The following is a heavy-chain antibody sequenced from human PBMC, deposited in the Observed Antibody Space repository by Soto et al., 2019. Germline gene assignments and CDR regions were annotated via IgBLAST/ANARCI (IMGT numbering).Heavy chain of an antibody. J-gene: IGHJ6*02. CDR3: ARATNRYYSYYYPMDV. CDR2: IYYRGST. CDR1: GGSITSGDYY. V-gene: IGHV4-30-4*01. Sequence: QVQLQESGPGLVKPSQTVSLTCTVSGGSITSGDYYWSWIRQPPGKGLEWIGYIYYRGSTYYNPSLKSRVIMSVDTSKNQFSLKLNSVTAADTAVYYCARATNRYYSYYYPMDVWGQGTTVTVSS.